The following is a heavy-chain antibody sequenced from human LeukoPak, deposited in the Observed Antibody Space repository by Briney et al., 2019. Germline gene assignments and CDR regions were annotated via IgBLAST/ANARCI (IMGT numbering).Heavy chain of an antibody. V-gene: IGHV3-23*01. CDR1: GFTFSSYA. Sequence: GGSLRLSCAASGFTFSSYAMSWVRQASGKGLEWVSAISGSGGSTYYADSVKGRFTISRDNSRNTLYLQMNSLRAEDTAVYYCAKDRVATIWADAFDIWGQGTMVTVSS. J-gene: IGHJ3*02. CDR2: ISGSGGST. CDR3: AKDRVATIWADAFDI. D-gene: IGHD5-24*01.